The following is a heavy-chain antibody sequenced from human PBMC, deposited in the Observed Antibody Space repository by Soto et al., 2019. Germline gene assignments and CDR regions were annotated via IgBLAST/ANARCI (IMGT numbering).Heavy chain of an antibody. J-gene: IGHJ4*02. CDR3: AHRRPPAVQNWNSGYFDF. D-gene: IGHD1-7*01. CDR1: GFSLGTSGVG. CDR2: IYWDNDK. Sequence: QITLKESGPTLVKPTQTLTLTCTFSGFSLGTSGVGVGWIRQPPGKALEWLAFIYWDNDKRYSPSLRSRLTITTNTSDTQMVLTMANMDPLDTATYYCAHRRPPAVQNWNSGYFDFWGQGTLVTVSS. V-gene: IGHV2-5*02.